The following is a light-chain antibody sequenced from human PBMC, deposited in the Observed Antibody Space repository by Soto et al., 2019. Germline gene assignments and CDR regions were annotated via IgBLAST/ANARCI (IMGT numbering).Light chain of an antibody. CDR1: QSVSSSY. J-gene: IGKJ4*01. Sequence: EIVLTQTPGTLSLSPGDRATLSCRASQSVSSSYLAWYQQKPGQAPRLLIYGASSRATGIPDRFSGSGSGADFTLTISRLEPEDSAVYYCQQYGSSPLTFGGG. CDR2: GAS. V-gene: IGKV3-20*01. CDR3: QQYGSSPLT.